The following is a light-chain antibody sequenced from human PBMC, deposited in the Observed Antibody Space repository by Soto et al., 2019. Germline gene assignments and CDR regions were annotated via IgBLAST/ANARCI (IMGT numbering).Light chain of an antibody. CDR1: QSLLHSDGKTY. CDR2: DLS. J-gene: IGKJ2*01. CDR3: MQAIQVPYT. Sequence: DIVMTQTPLSLSVTPGQPASISCKSSQSLLHSDGKTYLYWYLQKTGQSPQLLIYDLSNWVSGVQDRFSGSGSRTDFTLKISRVEAEDVGVYYCMQAIQVPYTFCKGTKLEI. V-gene: IGKV2D-29*02.